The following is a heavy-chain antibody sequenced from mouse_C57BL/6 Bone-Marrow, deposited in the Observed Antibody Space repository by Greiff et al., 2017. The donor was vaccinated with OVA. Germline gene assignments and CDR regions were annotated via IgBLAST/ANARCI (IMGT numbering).Heavy chain of an antibody. J-gene: IGHJ1*03. CDR2: IDPANGNT. Sequence: EVKLMESVAELVRPGASVKLSCTASGFNIKNTYMHWVKQRPEQGLEWIGRIDPANGNTKYAPKFQGKATIPADTSSNKAYLPLSSLTSEDTAIYYLSSPYYYGRGGYFDVWGHRDHGHRLL. CDR3: SSPYYYGRGGYFDV. V-gene: IGHV14-3*01. CDR1: GFNIKNTY. D-gene: IGHD1-1*01.